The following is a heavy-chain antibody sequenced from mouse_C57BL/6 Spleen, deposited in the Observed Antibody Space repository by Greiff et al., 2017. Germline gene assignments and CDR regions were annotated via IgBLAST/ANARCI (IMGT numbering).Heavy chain of an antibody. V-gene: IGHV3-6*01. Sequence: EVQRVESGPGLVKPSQSLSLTCSVTGYSITSGYYWNWIRQFPGNKLEWMGYISYDGSNNYNPSLKNRISITRDTSKNQFFLKLNSVTTEDTATYYCASMVTTGAMDYWGQGTSVTVSS. J-gene: IGHJ4*01. CDR3: ASMVTTGAMDY. CDR2: ISYDGSN. D-gene: IGHD2-2*01. CDR1: GYSITSGYY.